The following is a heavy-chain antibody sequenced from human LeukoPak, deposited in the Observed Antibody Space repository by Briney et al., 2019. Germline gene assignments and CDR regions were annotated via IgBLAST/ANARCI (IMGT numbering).Heavy chain of an antibody. CDR3: AKAPVRSCRAAFCCPLDY. V-gene: IGHV3-23*01. J-gene: IGHJ4*02. Sequence: GRSLRLSCAATGLTFSSYCMSGVRDAPGKGLECGSAMSSSEDGRYYAASVRGRSTISRDTPRSRLHLQMERLRAEDAAVYYCAKAPVRSCRAAFCCPLDYWGQGTLVTVSS. CDR2: MSSSEDGR. CDR1: GLTFSSYC. D-gene: IGHD2-15*01.